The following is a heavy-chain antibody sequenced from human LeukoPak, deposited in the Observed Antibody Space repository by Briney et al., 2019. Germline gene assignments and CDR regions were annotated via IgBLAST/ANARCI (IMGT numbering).Heavy chain of an antibody. J-gene: IGHJ4*02. V-gene: IGHV3-30*03. CDR2: LSYDGDQK. CDR3: ARSDYGGNSAH. Sequence: GGSLRLSCAASGFTFTTYAMNWVRQAPGKGLEWVALLSYDGDQKYYADSVKGRFTISRDNSQNTLYLQMNSLRSEDTAVYYCARSDYGGNSAHWGQGTLVTVSS. CDR1: GFTFTTYA. D-gene: IGHD4-23*01.